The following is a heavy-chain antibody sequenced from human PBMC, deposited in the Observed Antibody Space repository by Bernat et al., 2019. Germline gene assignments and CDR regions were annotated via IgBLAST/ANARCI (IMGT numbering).Heavy chain of an antibody. V-gene: IGHV4-39*01. CDR3: ASLRFVEWLLEYDAFDI. J-gene: IGHJ3*02. CDR1: GGSISSSSYY. D-gene: IGHD3-3*01. Sequence: QLQLQESGPGLVKPSETLSLTCTVSGGSISSSSYYWGWIRQPPGKGLEWIGSIYYSGSTYYHPSLKSRVTISVDTSKNQFSLRLSSVTAADTAVYYCASLRFVEWLLEYDAFDIWGQGTMVTVSS. CDR2: IYYSGST.